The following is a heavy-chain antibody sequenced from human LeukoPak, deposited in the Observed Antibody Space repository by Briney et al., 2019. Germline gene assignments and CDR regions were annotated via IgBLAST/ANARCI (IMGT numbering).Heavy chain of an antibody. J-gene: IGHJ4*02. Sequence: GGSLRLSCAASGFTFSDYGMHWVRQAPGKGLEWVAVISYDGSDKYYADSVKGRFTISRDNSKNTLYLQMNSLRTEDTALYYCAKIRVVFNWNYAYYFDSWGQGTLVTVSS. CDR2: ISYDGSDK. V-gene: IGHV3-30*18. CDR1: GFTFSDYG. CDR3: AKIRVVFNWNYAYYFDS. D-gene: IGHD1-7*01.